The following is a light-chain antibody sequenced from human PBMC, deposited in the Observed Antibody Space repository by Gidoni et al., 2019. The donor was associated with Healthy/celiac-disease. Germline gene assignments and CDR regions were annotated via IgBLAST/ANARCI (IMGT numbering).Light chain of an antibody. CDR1: QSISSW. J-gene: IGKJ1*01. V-gene: IGKV1-5*03. CDR2: KAS. CDR3: QQYNSYRVRT. Sequence: DIQMTQSPSTLSASVGDRVTITCRASQSISSWLAWYQQKPGKAPKLLIYKASSLESGVPSRFSGSGSGTEFTLTISSLQPDDFATYYCQQYNSYRVRTFXQXTKVXIK.